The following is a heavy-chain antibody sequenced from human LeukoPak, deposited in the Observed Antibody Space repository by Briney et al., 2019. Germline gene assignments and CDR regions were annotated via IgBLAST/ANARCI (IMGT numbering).Heavy chain of an antibody. CDR2: ISYDGSNE. J-gene: IGHJ4*02. D-gene: IGHD3-22*01. Sequence: PGGSLRLSCAASGFTFSSYGMHWVRQAPGKGLEWVAVISYDGSNEYYADSVKGRFTISRDNSKNTLYLQMNSLRAEDTAVYYCAKADYYDSSGHDYWGQGTLVTVSS. CDR1: GFTFSSYG. V-gene: IGHV3-30*18. CDR3: AKADYYDSSGHDY.